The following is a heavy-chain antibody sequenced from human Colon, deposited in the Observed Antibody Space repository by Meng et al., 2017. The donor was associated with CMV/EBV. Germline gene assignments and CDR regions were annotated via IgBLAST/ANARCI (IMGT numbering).Heavy chain of an antibody. CDR3: ARLKDCTTTSCPDY. Sequence: GESLKISCQSSGYTFTNYWIGWVRQMPGKGLEWMGIINPGDSNTIYSPSFQGQVTISADKSISTAYLHWSGLRASDTAMYYCARLKDCTTTSCPDYWGQGTLVTVSS. CDR1: GYTFTNYW. D-gene: IGHD2-2*01. V-gene: IGHV5-51*01. J-gene: IGHJ4*02. CDR2: INPGDSNT.